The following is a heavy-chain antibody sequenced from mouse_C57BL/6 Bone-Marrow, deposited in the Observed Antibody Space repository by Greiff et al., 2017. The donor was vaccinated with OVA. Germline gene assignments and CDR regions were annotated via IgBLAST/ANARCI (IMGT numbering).Heavy chain of an antibody. D-gene: IGHD1-1*01. J-gene: IGHJ2*01. Sequence: QVQLQQSGPELVKPGASVKISCKASGYAFSSSWMNWVKQRPGKGLEWIGRIYPGDGDTNYNGKFKGKATLTADKSSSTAYMQLSSLTSEDSAVYFCARGDTTVVAHYFDYWGQGTTLTVSS. CDR1: GYAFSSSW. V-gene: IGHV1-82*01. CDR3: ARGDTTVVAHYFDY. CDR2: IYPGDGDT.